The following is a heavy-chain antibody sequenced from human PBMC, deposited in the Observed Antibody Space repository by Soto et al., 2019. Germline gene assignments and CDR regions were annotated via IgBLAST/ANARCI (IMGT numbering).Heavy chain of an antibody. CDR2: MNPNSGDT. D-gene: IGHD6-19*01. CDR1: FTSFD. CDR3: ARGRGSSGGQFSYFYMDV. Sequence: QVQLVQSGAEVKKPGASVKVSCAFTSFDINWVRQAAGQGLEWMAWMNPNSGDTRYAQKLQGRITMTRDTSNFTAYMELNNLRSEDTAVYYCARGRGSSGGQFSYFYMDVWDQGTTVTVSS. J-gene: IGHJ6*03. V-gene: IGHV1-8*01.